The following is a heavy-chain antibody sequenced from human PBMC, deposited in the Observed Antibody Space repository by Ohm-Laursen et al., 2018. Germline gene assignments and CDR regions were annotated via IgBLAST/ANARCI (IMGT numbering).Heavy chain of an antibody. J-gene: IGHJ4*02. CDR3: ARASSNIAVAGLDY. Sequence: SLRLSCTASGFTFSSYGMHWVRQAPGKGLEWVAVIWYDGSNKHYADSVKGRFTISRDNSKNTLYLQMNSLRAEDTAVYYCARASSNIAVAGLDYWGQGTLVTVSS. V-gene: IGHV3-33*01. CDR1: GFTFSSYG. D-gene: IGHD6-19*01. CDR2: IWYDGSNK.